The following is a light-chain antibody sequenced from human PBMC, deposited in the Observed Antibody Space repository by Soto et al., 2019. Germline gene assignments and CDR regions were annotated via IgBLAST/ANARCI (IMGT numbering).Light chain of an antibody. Sequence: EIVMTQSPATLSVSPGEGVTLSCRASQSVSSNLAWYQQKPDQAPRLLIYDASTRATGIPARFSGSGSGTDFTLTISSLEPEDFAVNYCQQRSNWPTTFGQGTRLEI. CDR3: QQRSNWPTT. J-gene: IGKJ5*01. CDR2: DAS. V-gene: IGKV3-11*01. CDR1: QSVSSN.